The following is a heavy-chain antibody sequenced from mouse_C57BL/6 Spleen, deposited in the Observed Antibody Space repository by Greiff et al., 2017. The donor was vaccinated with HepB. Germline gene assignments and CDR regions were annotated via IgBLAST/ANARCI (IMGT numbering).Heavy chain of an antibody. CDR1: GYTFTDYE. Sequence: VQLQQSGAELVRPGASVTLSCKASGYTFTDYEMHWVKQTPVHGLEWIGAIDPETGGTAYNQKFKGKAILTADKSTSTAYMELRSLTSEDSAVYYSTRFYGRYWGQGTTLTVSS. CDR2: IDPETGGT. CDR3: TRFYGRY. J-gene: IGHJ2*01. D-gene: IGHD1-1*02. V-gene: IGHV1-15*01.